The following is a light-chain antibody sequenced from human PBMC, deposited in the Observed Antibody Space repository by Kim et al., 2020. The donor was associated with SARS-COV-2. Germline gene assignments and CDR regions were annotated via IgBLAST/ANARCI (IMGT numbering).Light chain of an antibody. CDR2: DVI. CDR1: SSDVGGYNY. V-gene: IGLV2-14*03. J-gene: IGLJ2*01. CDR3: SSYTSSSTVI. Sequence: QSALTQPASVSGSPGQSITISCTGTSSDVGGYNYVSWYQQHPGKAPKLMIYDVIHRPSGVSNRFSGSKSGNTASLTISGLQAEDEADYYCSSYTSSSTVIFGGGTKLTVL.